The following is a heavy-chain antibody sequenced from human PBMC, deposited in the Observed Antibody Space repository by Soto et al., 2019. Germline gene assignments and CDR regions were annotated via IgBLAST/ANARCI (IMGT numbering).Heavy chain of an antibody. J-gene: IGHJ4*02. Sequence: PGGSLRLSCAASELIFRNYAMNWVRQAPGKGLEWVSAISGSGGITYYADSVKGRFTISRDNSKNTSYLQMNSRRAEDTAVYYCAKAEKSSAVAGYFDSWGREHWSPSPQ. CDR1: ELIFRNYA. D-gene: IGHD6-19*01. CDR2: ISGSGGIT. V-gene: IGHV3-23*01. CDR3: AKAEKSSAVAGYFDS.